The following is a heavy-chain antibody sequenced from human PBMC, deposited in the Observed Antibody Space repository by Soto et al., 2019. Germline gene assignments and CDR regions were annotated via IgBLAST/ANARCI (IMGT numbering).Heavy chain of an antibody. CDR2: IHHSGST. V-gene: IGHV4-34*01. Sequence: ASETLSLTCTVYGGSLSGSYWSWIRQPPGTGLEWIGEIHHSGSTYYNPSLKSRETLSVDTSKNQFSLKLNYVTAADTAVFYCASPGYCSDGTCYPDYWGQGTLVTVSS. CDR1: GGSLSGSY. J-gene: IGHJ4*02. D-gene: IGHD2-15*01. CDR3: ASPGYCSDGTCYPDY.